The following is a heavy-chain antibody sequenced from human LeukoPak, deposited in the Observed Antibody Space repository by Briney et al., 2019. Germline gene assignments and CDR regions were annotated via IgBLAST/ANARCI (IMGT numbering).Heavy chain of an antibody. V-gene: IGHV1-3*01. D-gene: IGHD2-15*01. CDR1: GYTFTSYA. Sequence: ASVKVSCKASGYTFTSYAMHWVRQAPGQRLEWMGWINAGNGKTKYSQKFQGRVTITRDTSASTAYMELSSLRSEDTAVYYCARAVVVVAAFDYWGQGTLVTVSS. CDR3: ARAVVVVAAFDY. J-gene: IGHJ4*02. CDR2: INAGNGKT.